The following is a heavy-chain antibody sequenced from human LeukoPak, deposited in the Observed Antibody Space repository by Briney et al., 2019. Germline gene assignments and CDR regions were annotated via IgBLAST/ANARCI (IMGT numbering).Heavy chain of an antibody. CDR2: ISWNGGSI. CDR3: AKDIPDYGYCSGGSCYYFDY. V-gene: IGHV3-9*01. D-gene: IGHD2-15*01. CDR1: GFTFDDYA. J-gene: IGHJ4*02. Sequence: QPGRSLRLSCAASGFTFDDYAMHWVRQAPGKGLEWVSGISWNGGSIVYADSVKGRFTISRDNAKNSLYLQMNSLRAEDTALYYCAKDIPDYGYCSGGSCYYFDYWGQGNLVTVSS.